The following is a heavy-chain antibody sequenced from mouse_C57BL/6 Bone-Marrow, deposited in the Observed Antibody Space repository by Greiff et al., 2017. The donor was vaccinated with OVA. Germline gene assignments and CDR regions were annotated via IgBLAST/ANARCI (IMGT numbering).Heavy chain of an antibody. Sequence: VQLQQSGAELARPGASVKLSCKASGYTFTSYGISWVKQRTGQGLEWIGEIYPRSGNTYYNEKFKGKATLTADKSSSTAYMELRSLTSEDSAVYFCAREGTTVDWYFDVWGTGTTVTVSS. CDR2: IYPRSGNT. D-gene: IGHD1-1*01. J-gene: IGHJ1*03. V-gene: IGHV1-81*01. CDR1: GYTFTSYG. CDR3: AREGTTVDWYFDV.